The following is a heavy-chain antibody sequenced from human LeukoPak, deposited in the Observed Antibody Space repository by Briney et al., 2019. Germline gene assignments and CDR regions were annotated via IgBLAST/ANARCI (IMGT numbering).Heavy chain of an antibody. D-gene: IGHD6-13*01. CDR3: AIPGGSSRDFDY. CDR2: FDPEDDET. V-gene: IGHV1-24*01. Sequence: ASVKVSCKVSGYXLTELSIHWVRQAPGKGLEWMGGFDPEDDETIYAQKFQGRVTMTEDTSTDTAYMELSSLRSEDTAVYYCAIPGGSSRDFDYWGQGTLVTVSS. CDR1: GYXLTELS. J-gene: IGHJ4*02.